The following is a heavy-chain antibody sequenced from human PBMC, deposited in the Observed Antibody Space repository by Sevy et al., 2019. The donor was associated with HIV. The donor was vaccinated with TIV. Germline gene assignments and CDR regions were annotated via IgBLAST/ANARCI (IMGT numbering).Heavy chain of an antibody. D-gene: IGHD3-9*01. Sequence: GGSLRLSCAASGFTFSSYAMHWVRQAPGKGLEWVAVISYDGSNKYYVDSVKGRFTISRDNSKNTLYLQMNSLRAEDTAVYYCAREGYYDILTGPYYGMDVWGQGTTVTVSS. J-gene: IGHJ6*02. V-gene: IGHV3-30*04. CDR2: ISYDGSNK. CDR3: AREGYYDILTGPYYGMDV. CDR1: GFTFSSYA.